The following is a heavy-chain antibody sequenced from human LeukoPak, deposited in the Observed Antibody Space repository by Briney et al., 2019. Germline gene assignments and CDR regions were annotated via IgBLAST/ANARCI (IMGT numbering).Heavy chain of an antibody. CDR1: GYTFTSYD. V-gene: IGHV1-8*01. D-gene: IGHD3-3*01. CDR3: ARGSRIHRETIFGVVTPGY. Sequence: ASVKVSCKASGYTFTSYDINWVRQATGQGLEWMGWMNPNSGNTGYAQKFQGRVTMTRNTSIGTAYMELSSLRSEDTAVYYCARGSRIHRETIFGVVTPGYWGQGTLVTVSS. CDR2: MNPNSGNT. J-gene: IGHJ4*02.